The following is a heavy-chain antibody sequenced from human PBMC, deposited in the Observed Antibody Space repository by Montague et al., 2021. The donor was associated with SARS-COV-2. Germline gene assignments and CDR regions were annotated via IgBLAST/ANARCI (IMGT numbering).Heavy chain of an antibody. D-gene: IGHD1-26*01. J-gene: IGHJ6*02. V-gene: IGHV4-39*07. CDR3: GLGRGCAVGNHYYYSYGLDV. Sequence: SETLSLTCTVSGGSIRSSCHFWGWFRQPPGQRLEWIGTISYSGSSYYSPSLKSRVIISAATSKNQFSLNLRSVTAADTAVYFCGLGRGCAVGNHYYYSYGLDVWGQGTTVTVSS. CDR2: ISYSGSS. CDR1: GGSIRSSCHF.